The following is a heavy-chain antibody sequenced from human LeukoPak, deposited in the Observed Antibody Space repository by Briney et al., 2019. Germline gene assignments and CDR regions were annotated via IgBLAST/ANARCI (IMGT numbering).Heavy chain of an antibody. CDR1: GFTFSSYA. D-gene: IGHD2-2*01. J-gene: IGHJ4*02. CDR3: ARDLCSSTSCYRTVPFDY. CDR2: ISYDGSSK. Sequence: GGSLRLSCAASGFTFSSYAVHWVRQAPGKWLEWVAVISYDGSSKYYAGSEKGRFTVSRDNSKNTLYLQMNSLRSEDTAVYYCARDLCSSTSCYRTVPFDYWGQGTLVTVSS. V-gene: IGHV3-30-3*01.